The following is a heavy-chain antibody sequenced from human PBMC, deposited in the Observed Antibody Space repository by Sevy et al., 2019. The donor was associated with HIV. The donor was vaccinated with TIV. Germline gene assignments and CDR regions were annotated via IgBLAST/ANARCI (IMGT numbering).Heavy chain of an antibody. J-gene: IGHJ6*02. V-gene: IGHV3-15*01. CDR2: IKSKTDGGTT. CDR1: GFTFSNAW. D-gene: IGHD1-26*01. CDR3: TTDNEERELLPFYYYYGMDV. Sequence: GGSLRLSCAASGFTFSNAWMSWVRQAPGKGLEWVGRIKSKTDGGTTDYAAPVKGRFTISRDDSKNTLYLQMNSLKTEDTAVYYCTTDNEERELLPFYYYYGMDVWGQGTTVTVSS.